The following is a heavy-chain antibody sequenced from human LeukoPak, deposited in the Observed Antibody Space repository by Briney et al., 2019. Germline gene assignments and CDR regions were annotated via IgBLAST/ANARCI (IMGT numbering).Heavy chain of an antibody. CDR2: IYYSGST. V-gene: IGHV4-39*01. Sequence: PSETLSLTCTVSGGSISSSSYFWGWIRQPPGKGLEWIGNIYYSGSTYYNPSLKSRVTISVDTSKNQFSLKVSSVTAADTAMCYCARLALGPYYFDYWGQGTLVTVSS. CDR1: GGSISSSSYF. J-gene: IGHJ4*02. CDR3: ARLALGPYYFDY. D-gene: IGHD7-27*01.